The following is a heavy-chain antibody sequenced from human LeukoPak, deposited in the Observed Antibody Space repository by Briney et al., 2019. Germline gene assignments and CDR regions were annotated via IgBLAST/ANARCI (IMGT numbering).Heavy chain of an antibody. CDR2: IYTSGST. Sequence: SETLSLTCTVSGGSISSYYWSWIRQPAGKGLEWIGRIYTSGSTNYNPALKSRVTMSVDTSKNQFSLKLSSVTAADTAVYYCARHKRSSRTQVLYFDYWGQGTLVTVSS. CDR1: GGSISSYY. CDR3: ARHKRSSRTQVLYFDY. J-gene: IGHJ4*02. D-gene: IGHD6-13*01. V-gene: IGHV4-4*07.